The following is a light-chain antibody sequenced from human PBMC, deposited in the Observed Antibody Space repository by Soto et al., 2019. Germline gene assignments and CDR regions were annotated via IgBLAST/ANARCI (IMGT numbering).Light chain of an antibody. CDR2: KAS. Sequence: DIPMTQSPSTLSASVGDRVTITCRASQTISSWLAWYQQKPGKAPKVLIYKASTLESGVPSRFSGSGSGTDFTLTVTSLQPEDVATYYCQQYSYYATFGQGTKVEIK. J-gene: IGKJ1*01. CDR3: QQYSYYAT. CDR1: QTISSW. V-gene: IGKV1-5*03.